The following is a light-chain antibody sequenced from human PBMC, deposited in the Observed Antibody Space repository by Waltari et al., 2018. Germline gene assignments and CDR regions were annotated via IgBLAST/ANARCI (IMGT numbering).Light chain of an antibody. CDR2: EDT. Sequence: YELTQPPSVSVSPGQTARIPCSGHELPRKYAYWFQQKSGQAPRLVMYEDTKRPSGIPERFSGSSSGTVATLTISGAQVDDEADYYCYSSDSTGLRVFGGGTTIVVL. V-gene: IGLV3-10*01. CDR1: ELPRKY. J-gene: IGLJ1*01. CDR3: YSSDSTGLRV.